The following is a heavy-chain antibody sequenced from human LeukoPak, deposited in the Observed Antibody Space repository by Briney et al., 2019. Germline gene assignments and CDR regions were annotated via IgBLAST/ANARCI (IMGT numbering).Heavy chain of an antibody. J-gene: IGHJ4*02. D-gene: IGHD2-2*01. V-gene: IGHV4-34*09. CDR3: ASGSIDIVVVPALDY. CDR2: IYYSGST. Sequence: PSETLSLTCAVYGGSFSGYYWSWIRQPPGKGLEWIGYIYYSGSTYYNPSLKSRVTISVDTSKNQFSLKLSSVTAADTAVYYCASGSIDIVVVPALDYWGQGTLVTVSS. CDR1: GGSFSGYY.